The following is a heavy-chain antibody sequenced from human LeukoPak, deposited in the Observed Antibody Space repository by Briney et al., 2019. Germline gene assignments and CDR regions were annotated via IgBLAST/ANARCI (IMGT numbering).Heavy chain of an antibody. J-gene: IGHJ3*02. CDR3: ARDPRDGYRNDAFDI. CDR2: ISAYNGNT. D-gene: IGHD5-24*01. V-gene: IGHV1-18*01. Sequence: GASVKVSCTASGYTFTSYGISWVRQAPGQGLEWMGWISAYNGNTNYAQKLQGRVTMTTDTSTSTAYMELRSLRSDDTAVYYCARDPRDGYRNDAFDIWGQGTMVTVSS. CDR1: GYTFTSYG.